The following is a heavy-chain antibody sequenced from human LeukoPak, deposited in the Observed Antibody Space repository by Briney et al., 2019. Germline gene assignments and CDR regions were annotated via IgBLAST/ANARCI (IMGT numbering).Heavy chain of an antibody. CDR2: ISGSGGGT. J-gene: IGHJ4*02. CDR3: AKGASAAIGTFEY. V-gene: IGHV3-23*01. CDR1: GFTFSSNA. D-gene: IGHD2-2*01. Sequence: GGSLRLSCAASGFTFSSNAMSWVRQAPGKGLEWVSAISGSGGGTYYADSVKGRFTISRDNSKNTLYLQTNSLRAEGTAVYYCAKGASAAIGTFEYWGQGTLVTVSS.